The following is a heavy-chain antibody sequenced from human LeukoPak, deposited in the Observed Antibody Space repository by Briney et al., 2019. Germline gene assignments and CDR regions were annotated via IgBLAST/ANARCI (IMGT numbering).Heavy chain of an antibody. CDR3: AKDASSYSNYYMDV. D-gene: IGHD6-13*01. V-gene: IGHV3-23*01. Sequence: GGSLRLSCAASGFSLSSYAMSWVRQAPGKGLEWVSAISGSGGSTYYADSVKGRFTISRDNSKNTLYLQMNSLRAEDTAVYYCAKDASSYSNYYMDVWGKGTTVTVSS. J-gene: IGHJ6*03. CDR2: ISGSGGST. CDR1: GFSLSSYA.